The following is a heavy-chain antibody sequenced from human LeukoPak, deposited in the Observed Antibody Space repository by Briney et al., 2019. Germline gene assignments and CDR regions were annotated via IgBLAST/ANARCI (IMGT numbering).Heavy chain of an antibody. CDR1: GLTFSDHY. CDR3: ARSGGYYPFDV. Sequence: GGSLRLSCAASGLTFSDHYMDWVRHAPGKGLEWVGRTRNKANNYTTEYAASVKGRFTISRDDSKSSLYLQMNSLKTEDTAIYYCARSGGYYPFDVWGQGTMVTVSS. D-gene: IGHD1-26*01. V-gene: IGHV3-72*01. CDR2: TRNKANNYTT. J-gene: IGHJ3*01.